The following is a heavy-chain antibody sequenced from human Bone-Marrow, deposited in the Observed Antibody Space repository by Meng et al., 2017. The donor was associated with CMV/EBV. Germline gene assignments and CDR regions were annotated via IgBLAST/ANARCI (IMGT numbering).Heavy chain of an antibody. CDR2: IKSKTDGGTT. Sequence: GESLKISCAASGFTFSNAWMSWVRQAPGKGLEWVGRIKSKTDGGTTDYAAPVKGRFTISRDDSKTTLYLQMNSLKTKDTAGYYCTTELMSTVTTGYWGQGTLVTVSS. CDR3: TTELMSTVTTGY. V-gene: IGHV3-15*01. D-gene: IGHD4-17*01. CDR1: GFTFSNAW. J-gene: IGHJ4*02.